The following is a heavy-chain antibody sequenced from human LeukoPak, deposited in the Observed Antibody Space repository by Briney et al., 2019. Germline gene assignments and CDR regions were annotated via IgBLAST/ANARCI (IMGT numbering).Heavy chain of an antibody. Sequence: ESGPTLVKPTQTLTLTCTFSGFSLSTSGVGVGWIRQPPGKALEWLALIYWNDDKRYSPSLKSRLTITKDTSKNQVVPTMTNMDPVDTATYYCAHRRMAYYDILTGYVPQGFDPWGQGTLVTVSS. CDR2: IYWNDDK. V-gene: IGHV2-5*01. CDR3: AHRRMAYYDILTGYVPQGFDP. CDR1: GFSLSTSGVG. J-gene: IGHJ5*02. D-gene: IGHD3-9*01.